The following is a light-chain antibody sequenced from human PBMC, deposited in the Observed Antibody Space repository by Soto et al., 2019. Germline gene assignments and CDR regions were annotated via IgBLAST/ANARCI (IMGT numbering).Light chain of an antibody. CDR2: KAS. CDR1: QSIGSW. V-gene: IGKV1-5*03. CDR3: QQYNVYGT. Sequence: DIQMTQSPSTLSASVGDTVTITCRASQSIGSWLAWYQQIPGKAPKLLIYKASILQSGVPWRFSGSGSGTECTLTIYSLQPDDFATYYCQQYNVYGTVGQGTKVEIK. J-gene: IGKJ1*01.